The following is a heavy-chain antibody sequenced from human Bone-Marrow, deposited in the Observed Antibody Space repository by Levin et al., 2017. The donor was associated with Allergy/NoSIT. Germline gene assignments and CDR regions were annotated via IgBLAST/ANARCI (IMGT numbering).Heavy chain of an antibody. Sequence: SQTLSLTCTVSGGSFSGGGYHWSWIRQHPEKGLEWIGYISYRGTTYYNPSLKSRVTTSVDTSKTQFSLNLSSVTAADTAVYFCAREDGYVFDCWGQGTPVTVSS. CDR3: AREDGYVFDC. V-gene: IGHV4-31*03. CDR2: ISYRGTT. D-gene: IGHD5-24*01. CDR1: GGSFSGGGYH. J-gene: IGHJ4*02.